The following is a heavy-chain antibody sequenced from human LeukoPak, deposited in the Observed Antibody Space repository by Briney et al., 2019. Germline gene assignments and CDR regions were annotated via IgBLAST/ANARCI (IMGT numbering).Heavy chain of an antibody. CDR3: AGRRQKYYYDSSGYYAFDI. CDR1: GFTFTSSA. J-gene: IGHJ3*02. D-gene: IGHD3-22*01. Sequence: SVKVSCKASGFTFTSSAVQWVRQARGQRLEWIGWTVVGSGNTNYAQKFQERVTITRDMSTSTAYMELSSLRSEDTAVYYCAGRRQKYYYDSSGYYAFDIWGQGTMVTVSS. V-gene: IGHV1-58*01. CDR2: TVVGSGNT.